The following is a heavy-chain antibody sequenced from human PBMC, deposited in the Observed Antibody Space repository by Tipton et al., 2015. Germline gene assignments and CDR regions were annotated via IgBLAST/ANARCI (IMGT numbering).Heavy chain of an antibody. D-gene: IGHD3-3*01. Sequence: TLSLTCTVSGASIGSGGTYWSWIRQFPGKGLEWIGHIYFSGSTFYSPSLKSRLTISKDTSKNQFSLKLSSVTAADTAVYYCARDRTNWSVIRGGRGWFDPWGQGTLVTVSS. CDR2: IYFSGST. CDR3: ARDRTNWSVIRGGRGWFDP. J-gene: IGHJ5*02. V-gene: IGHV4-31*03. CDR1: GASIGSGGTY.